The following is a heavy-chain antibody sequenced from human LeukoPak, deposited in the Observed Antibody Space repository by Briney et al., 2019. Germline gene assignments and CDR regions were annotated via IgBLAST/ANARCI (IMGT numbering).Heavy chain of an antibody. V-gene: IGHV4-34*01. CDR3: APYGSGFSVDDF. CDR2: INHSGST. D-gene: IGHD3-10*01. J-gene: IGHJ4*02. CDR1: GGSISSYL. Sequence: SETLSLTCTVSGGSISSYLWSWIRQPPGMGLEWIGEINHSGSTNYNPSLKSRVTISVDKSKNQFSLRLSSVTAADTAVYYCAPYGSGFSVDDFWGQGTLVTVSS.